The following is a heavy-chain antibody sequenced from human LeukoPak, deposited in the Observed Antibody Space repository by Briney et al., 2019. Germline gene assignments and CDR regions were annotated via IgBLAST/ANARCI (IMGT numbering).Heavy chain of an antibody. CDR3: ARVGNWNDLVY. Sequence: SETLSLTCTVSGGSISPYYWSWIRQPPGKGLEWIGYVLYSGTTTNYNPSLKSRVTISVDTSKNQFSLKLSSVTAADTAVYYCARVGNWNDLVYWGQGTLVTVSS. D-gene: IGHD1-1*01. J-gene: IGHJ4*02. CDR2: VLYSGTT. CDR1: GGSISPYY. V-gene: IGHV4-59*01.